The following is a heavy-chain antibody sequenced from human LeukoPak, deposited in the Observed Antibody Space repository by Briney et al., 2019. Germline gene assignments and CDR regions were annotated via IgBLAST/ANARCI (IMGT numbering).Heavy chain of an antibody. J-gene: IGHJ4*02. Sequence: SETLSLTCSVSGGSISSLYWSWIRQPPGKGLEWIGYIYYTGSTNYNPSLKSRVTMFVDMSKNQFSLRLSSVTAADTAVYYCARRRAYSSSSPFDYWSQGTLVTVSS. D-gene: IGHD6-6*01. CDR1: GGSISSLY. V-gene: IGHV4-59*08. CDR2: IYYTGST. CDR3: ARRRAYSSSSPFDY.